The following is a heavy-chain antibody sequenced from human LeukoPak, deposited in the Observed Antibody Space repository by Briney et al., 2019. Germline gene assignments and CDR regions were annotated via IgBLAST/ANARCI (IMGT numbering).Heavy chain of an antibody. CDR3: ARERTWELPRYYFDY. CDR2: ISSSSSYI. V-gene: IGHV3-21*01. D-gene: IGHD1-26*01. CDR1: GFTFSSYS. J-gene: IGHJ4*02. Sequence: GRSLRLSCAASGFTFSSYSMNWVRQAPGKGLEWVSSISSSSSYIYYADSVKGRFTISRDNAKNSLYLQMNSLRAEDTAVYYCARERTWELPRYYFDYWGQGTLVTVSS.